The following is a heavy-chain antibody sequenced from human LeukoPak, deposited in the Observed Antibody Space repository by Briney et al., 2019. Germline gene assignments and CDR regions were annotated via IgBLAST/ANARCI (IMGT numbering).Heavy chain of an antibody. J-gene: IGHJ6*02. CDR2: INHSGST. V-gene: IGHV4-34*01. D-gene: IGHD3-10*01. CDR1: GGSFSGYY. Sequence: SETLSLTCAVYGGSFSGYYWSWIRQPPGKGLEWIGEINHSGSTNYNPSLKSRVTISVDTSKNQFSLKLSSVTAADTAVYYCARSAGRLRYYGMDVWGQGTTVXVSS. CDR3: ARSAGRLRYYGMDV.